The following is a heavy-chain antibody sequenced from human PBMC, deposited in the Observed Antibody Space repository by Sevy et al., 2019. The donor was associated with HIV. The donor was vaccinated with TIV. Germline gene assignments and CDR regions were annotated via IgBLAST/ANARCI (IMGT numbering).Heavy chain of an antibody. D-gene: IGHD1-26*01. CDR3: ARERGISFIVGATTGAFDI. V-gene: IGHV3-7*01. Sequence: GGSLRLSCAASRFTFSNYWMSWVRQAPGKGLEWVANIKLDGSEKYYVDSVKGRFTISRDNAKNSLYLQMNSLRAEDTAVYYCARERGISFIVGATTGAFDIWGQGTVVTVSS. CDR1: RFTFSNYW. J-gene: IGHJ3*02. CDR2: IKLDGSEK.